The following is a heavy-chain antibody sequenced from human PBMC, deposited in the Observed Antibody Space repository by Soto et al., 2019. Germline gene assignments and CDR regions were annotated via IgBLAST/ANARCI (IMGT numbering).Heavy chain of an antibody. CDR3: ARDMVGARSCYYYCGTEV. D-gene: IGHD1-26*01. V-gene: IGHV4-31*03. J-gene: IGHJ6*02. CDR2: IYCSVST. Sequence: PSETLSLTCTVSGGSISRGGYYWSWILHHPGKGLEWIGYIYCSVSTYYNPSLQSRVTISVDRSKNQFSLKLSSVTAADTAVYFCARDMVGARSCYYYCGTEVWGQGTRVNVSS. CDR1: GGSISRGGYY.